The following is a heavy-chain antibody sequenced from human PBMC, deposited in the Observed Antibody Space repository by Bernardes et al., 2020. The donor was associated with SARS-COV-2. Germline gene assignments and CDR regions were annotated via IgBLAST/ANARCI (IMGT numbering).Heavy chain of an antibody. Sequence: GGSLRLSCAASGFTFSSYDMHWVRQTTGKGLEWVSTIGTAGDTYYPGSVKGRFTISRENAKNSLYLQMNSLRAGDTAVYYCARGGLGGGDWSFDYWGQGTLVTVSS. J-gene: IGHJ4*02. V-gene: IGHV3-13*01. CDR1: GFTFSSYD. CDR2: IGTAGDT. D-gene: IGHD2-21*02. CDR3: ARGGLGGGDWSFDY.